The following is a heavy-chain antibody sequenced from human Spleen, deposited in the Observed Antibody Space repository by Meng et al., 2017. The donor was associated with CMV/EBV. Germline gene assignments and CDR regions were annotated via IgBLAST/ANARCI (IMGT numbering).Heavy chain of an antibody. CDR2: MYWNDDK. V-gene: IGHV2-5*01. CDR1: TRGMG. Sequence: TRGMGVGWIRQPPGKALEWLAVMYWNDDKRYSPSLRHRLTLTKDTSKNQVVLTMTSMDPVDTATYYCAREVTDYDILTGFRGAFDYWGRGTLVTVSS. CDR3: AREVTDYDILTGFRGAFDY. J-gene: IGHJ4*02. D-gene: IGHD3-9*01.